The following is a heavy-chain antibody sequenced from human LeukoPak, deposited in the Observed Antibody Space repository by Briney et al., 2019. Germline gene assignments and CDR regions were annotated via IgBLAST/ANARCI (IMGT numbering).Heavy chain of an antibody. Sequence: GGSLRLSCAASGFTFSSYSMNWVRQAPGKGLEWVSSISSSSSYIYYADSVKGRFTISRDNAKNSLYLQMNSLRAEDTAVYYCARAPDTAMVTPIDYWGQGTLVTVSS. CDR1: GFTFSSYS. CDR3: ARAPDTAMVTPIDY. J-gene: IGHJ4*02. CDR2: ISSSSSYI. V-gene: IGHV3-21*01. D-gene: IGHD5-18*01.